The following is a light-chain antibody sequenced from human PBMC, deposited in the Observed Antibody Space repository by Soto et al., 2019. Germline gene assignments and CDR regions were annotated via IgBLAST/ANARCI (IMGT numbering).Light chain of an antibody. Sequence: QPASVSGSPGQSITLSCTGTSSDVGDYNYVSWYQHYPGKAPKLMIYDVTNRPSGVSNRFSGSKSGNTASLTISGLQAEDEADYYCSSYTSGTTLVVFGGGTKVTVL. J-gene: IGLJ2*01. CDR1: SSDVGDYNY. CDR3: SSYTSGTTLVV. CDR2: DVT. V-gene: IGLV2-14*03.